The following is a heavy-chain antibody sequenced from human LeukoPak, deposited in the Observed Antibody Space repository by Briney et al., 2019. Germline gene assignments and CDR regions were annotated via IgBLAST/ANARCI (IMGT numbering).Heavy chain of an antibody. CDR1: GGSISSYY. V-gene: IGHV4-59*01. CDR2: IYYSGST. Sequence: PSETLSLTCTVSGGSISSYYWLWIRQPPGKGLEWIGYIYYSGSTNYNPSLKSRVTISVDTSKNQFSLKLSSVTAADTAVYYCARGGSSSWYSTDYFDYWGQGTLVTVSS. CDR3: ARGGSSSWYSTDYFDY. J-gene: IGHJ4*02. D-gene: IGHD6-13*01.